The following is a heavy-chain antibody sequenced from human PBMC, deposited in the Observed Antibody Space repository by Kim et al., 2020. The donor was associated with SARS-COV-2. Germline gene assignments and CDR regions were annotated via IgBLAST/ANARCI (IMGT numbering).Heavy chain of an antibody. CDR3: ARGGRGWFDP. J-gene: IGHJ5*02. D-gene: IGHD1-26*01. CDR2: RT. Sequence: RTNYNPSLKSRVTISVDTSKNQFSLKLSSVTAADTAVYYCARGGRGWFDPWGQGTLVTVSS. V-gene: IGHV4-59*09.